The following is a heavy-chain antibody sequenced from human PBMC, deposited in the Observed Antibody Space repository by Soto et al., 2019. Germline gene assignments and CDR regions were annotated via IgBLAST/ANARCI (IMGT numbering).Heavy chain of an antibody. V-gene: IGHV3-7*01. CDR1: GFSISDYW. CDR3: CHTWV. Sequence: EVQMVEYGGGLVQPGGSLRLSCAASGFSISDYWMSWVRQAPGKGLEWVGNINEDGSEENYVDSVKGRFTISRDNARNSLYLQMNSLRVEDTAVYYCCHTWVGGQYTLVTVSS. J-gene: IGHJ1*01. D-gene: IGHD1-26*01. CDR2: INEDGSEE.